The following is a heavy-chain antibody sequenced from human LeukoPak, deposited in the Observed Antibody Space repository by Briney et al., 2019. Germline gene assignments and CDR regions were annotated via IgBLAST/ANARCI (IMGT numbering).Heavy chain of an antibody. J-gene: IGHJ4*02. V-gene: IGHV3-48*03. Sequence: GGSPRLSCAASGFTFTIYEMNWVRQAPGKGLEWVSYISSSGSTIYYADSVKGRFTISRDNAKNSLYLQMNSLRAEDTAVYYCARDVAGGSYWGQGTLVTVSS. CDR3: ARDVAGGSY. CDR2: ISSSGSTI. CDR1: GFTFTIYE. D-gene: IGHD6-19*01.